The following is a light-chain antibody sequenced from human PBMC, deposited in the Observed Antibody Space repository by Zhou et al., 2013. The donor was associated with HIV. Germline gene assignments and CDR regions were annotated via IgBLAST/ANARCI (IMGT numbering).Light chain of an antibody. CDR2: GAS. Sequence: EIVMTQSPATLSVSPGERATLSCRASQSVSSNLAWYQQKPGQAPRLLIHGASTRATVIPDRFSGSGSGTEFTLTISSLQSEDFAVYYCQQYNNWPFTFGPGTKVAIK. CDR1: QSVSSN. J-gene: IGKJ3*01. CDR3: QQYNNWPFT. V-gene: IGKV3-15*01.